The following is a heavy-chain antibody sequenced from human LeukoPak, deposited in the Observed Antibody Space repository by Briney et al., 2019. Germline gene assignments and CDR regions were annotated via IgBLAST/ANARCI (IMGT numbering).Heavy chain of an antibody. V-gene: IGHV3-30*03. Sequence: GGSLRLSCAASGFTFSGYGMHWVRQAPGKGLDWVALISYDGSNTYYADSVKGRFTISRDNAKNSLYLQMNSLRAEDTAVYYCARGEQWLAVSWFAYWGQGTLVTVSS. CDR1: GFTFSGYG. D-gene: IGHD6-19*01. CDR3: ARGEQWLAVSWFAY. CDR2: ISYDGSNT. J-gene: IGHJ4*02.